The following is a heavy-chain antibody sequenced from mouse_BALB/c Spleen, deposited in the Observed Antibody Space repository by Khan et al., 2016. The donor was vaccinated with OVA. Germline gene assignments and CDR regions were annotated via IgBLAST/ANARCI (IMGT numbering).Heavy chain of an antibody. D-gene: IGHD2-1*01. Sequence: EVQLQQSGPELVKPGASVRISCKTSGYTFTEYTMHWVKQSHGKSLEWLGGFNPNNGGTSYNQKFKGKATLTVDKSSSTAYMELRSLTSEDSAVYYCARRGLYGIFAYWGQGTLVTVSA. CDR2: FNPNNGGT. J-gene: IGHJ3*01. CDR3: ARRGLYGIFAY. CDR1: GYTFTEYT. V-gene: IGHV1-18*01.